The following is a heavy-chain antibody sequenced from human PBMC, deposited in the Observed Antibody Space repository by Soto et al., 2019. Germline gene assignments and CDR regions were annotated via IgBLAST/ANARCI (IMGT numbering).Heavy chain of an antibody. V-gene: IGHV3-74*01. CDR1: GFIFSNAW. J-gene: IGHJ5*02. CDR2: INSDGSST. CDR3: ARVLDWNDDWFDP. D-gene: IGHD1-1*01. Sequence: GGSLRLSWAASGFIFSNAWINWVRQAPGKGLVWVSRINSDGSSTSYADSVKGRFTISRDNAKNTLYLQMNSLRAEDTAVYYCARVLDWNDDWFDPWGQGTLVTVSS.